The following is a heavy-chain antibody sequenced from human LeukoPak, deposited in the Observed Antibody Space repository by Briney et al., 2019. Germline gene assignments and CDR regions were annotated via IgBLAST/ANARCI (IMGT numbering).Heavy chain of an antibody. D-gene: IGHD6-13*01. J-gene: IGHJ4*02. CDR3: ARSKSSSGDGVYYFDY. V-gene: IGHV1-2*02. CDR2: INPNSGGT. Sequence: GASVKVSCKASGYTFTSYVMNWVRQAPGQGLEWMGWINPNSGGTNYAQKFQGRVTMTRDTSISTAYMELSRLRSDDTAVYYCARSKSSSGDGVYYFDYWGQGTLVTVSS. CDR1: GYTFTSYV.